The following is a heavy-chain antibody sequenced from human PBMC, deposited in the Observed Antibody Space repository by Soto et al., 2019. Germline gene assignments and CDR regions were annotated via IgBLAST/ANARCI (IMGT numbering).Heavy chain of an antibody. Sequence: GGSLRLSCAASGFIFENFGMSWVRQAPGKGLEWISSISGSGFKKYYADSVRGRFTISRDNSKSTVYLELNNLSAEDTAVYHCAKNQGVELVPLATVDWFDPWGQGSVVTSPQ. CDR3: AKNQGVELVPLATVDWFDP. CDR1: GFIFENFG. D-gene: IGHD1-26*01. CDR2: ISGSGFKK. V-gene: IGHV3-23*01. J-gene: IGHJ5*02.